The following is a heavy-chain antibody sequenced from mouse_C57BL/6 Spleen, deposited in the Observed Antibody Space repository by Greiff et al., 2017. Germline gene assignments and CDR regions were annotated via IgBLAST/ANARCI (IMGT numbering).Heavy chain of an antibody. CDR2: ILPGSGST. J-gene: IGHJ4*01. CDR1: GYTFTGYW. D-gene: IGHD1-1*01. CDR3: ARSGYYGSSHYYAMDY. Sequence: VQLQESGAEQMKPGASVKLSCKATGYTFTGYWIEWVKQRPGHGLEWIGEILPGSGSTNYNEKFKGKATFTADTSSNTAYLQLSSLTTEDSALYYRARSGYYGSSHYYAMDYWGQGTSVTVSS. V-gene: IGHV1-9*01.